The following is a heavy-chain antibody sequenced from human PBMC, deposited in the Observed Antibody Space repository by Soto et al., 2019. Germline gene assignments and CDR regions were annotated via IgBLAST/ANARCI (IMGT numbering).Heavy chain of an antibody. Sequence: GASVKVSCKASGYTFTSYDINWVRQATGQGLEWMGWMNPNSGNTGYAQKFQGRVTMTRNTSISTAYMELSSLRSEDTAVYYCARGLLRYFDWLVSEYDYWGQGTLVTVSS. CDR2: MNPNSGNT. J-gene: IGHJ4*02. D-gene: IGHD3-9*01. CDR3: ARGLLRYFDWLVSEYDY. V-gene: IGHV1-8*01. CDR1: GYTFTSYD.